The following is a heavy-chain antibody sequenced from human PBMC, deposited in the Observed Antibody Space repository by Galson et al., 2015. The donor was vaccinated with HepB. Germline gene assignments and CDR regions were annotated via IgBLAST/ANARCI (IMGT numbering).Heavy chain of an antibody. Sequence: CAISGDSVSNNNVGWNRIRQSPSRGLEWLGRTYYRSKFYNDYAESVKSRITINPDTSKNQISLQLNSVTPEDTAVYYCARVRQLGQGFHHWCQGTLVTVSS. CDR2: TYYRSKFYN. CDR1: GDSVSNNNVG. CDR3: ARVRQLGQGFHH. V-gene: IGHV6-1*01. J-gene: IGHJ4*02. D-gene: IGHD3-10*01.